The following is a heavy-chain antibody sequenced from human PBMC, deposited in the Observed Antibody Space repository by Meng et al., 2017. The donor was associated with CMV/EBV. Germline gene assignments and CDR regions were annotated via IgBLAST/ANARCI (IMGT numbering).Heavy chain of an antibody. D-gene: IGHD2-2*01. CDR1: SNAW. CDR3: TTGYCSSTSCRRWYFDL. CDR2: MKSKTDGGTT. Sequence: SNAWRSWVRQAPGKGLEWVGRMKSKTDGGTTDYAANVKGRFTISRDESKNTLYLQMNSLKTEDTAVYYCTTGYCSSTSCRRWYFDLWGRGTLVTVSS. V-gene: IGHV3-15*01. J-gene: IGHJ2*01.